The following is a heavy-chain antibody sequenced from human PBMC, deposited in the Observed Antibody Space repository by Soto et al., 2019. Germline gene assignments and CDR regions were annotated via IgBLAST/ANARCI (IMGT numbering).Heavy chain of an antibody. Sequence: GGSLRLSCAASGFTFSSYGMHWVRQAPGKGLEWVAVIWYDGSNKYYADSVKGRFTISRDNSKNTLYLQMNSLRAEDTAVYYCARDPEGYCSGGSCYSHFDYWGQGTLVTVSS. CDR2: IWYDGSNK. J-gene: IGHJ4*02. CDR1: GFTFSSYG. V-gene: IGHV3-33*01. D-gene: IGHD2-15*01. CDR3: ARDPEGYCSGGSCYSHFDY.